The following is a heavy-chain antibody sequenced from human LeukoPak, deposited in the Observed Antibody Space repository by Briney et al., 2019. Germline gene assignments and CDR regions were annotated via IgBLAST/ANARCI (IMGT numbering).Heavy chain of an antibody. D-gene: IGHD6-19*01. Sequence: GGSLRLSCAASGFTFSSYAMHWVRQAPGKGLEWVAVISYDGSIKYYADSVKGRFATSRDNSKNMLYLQMNSLSAEDTAVYYCARGPGYSSGWYVLSVDYWGQGTLVTVSS. V-gene: IGHV3-30*09. J-gene: IGHJ4*02. CDR3: ARGPGYSSGWYVLSVDY. CDR2: ISYDGSIK. CDR1: GFTFSSYA.